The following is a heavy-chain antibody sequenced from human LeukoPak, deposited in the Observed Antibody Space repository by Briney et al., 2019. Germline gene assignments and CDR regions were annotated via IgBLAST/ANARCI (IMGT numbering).Heavy chain of an antibody. J-gene: IGHJ4*02. V-gene: IGHV3-9*01. CDR2: ISWNSGSI. CDR1: GFTFDDYA. Sequence: AGGSLRLSCAASGFTFDDYAMHWVRQAPGKGLEWVSGISWNSGSIGYADSVKGRFTISRDNAKNSLCLQMNSLRAEDTAVYYCAKEDDFWSGYYDYWGQGTLVTVSS. CDR3: AKEDDFWSGYYDY. D-gene: IGHD3-3*01.